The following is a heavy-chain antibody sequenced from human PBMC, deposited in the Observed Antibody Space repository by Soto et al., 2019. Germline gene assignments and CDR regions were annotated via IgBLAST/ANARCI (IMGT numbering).Heavy chain of an antibody. V-gene: IGHV4-34*01. J-gene: IGHJ5*02. D-gene: IGHD3-22*01. CDR2: INQSGTT. CDR3: ARYYCDGSGYSYNWFDP. Sequence: QVQLQQWGAGLLKSSETLSLTCAVYGGSFSGYYWTWIRQPPGKGLEWIGEINQSGTTNYNPSLKSRLTISVDTSKKQFSLKLSSVTAADTAVYYCARYYCDGSGYSYNWFDPWGQGTLVTVSS. CDR1: GGSFSGYY.